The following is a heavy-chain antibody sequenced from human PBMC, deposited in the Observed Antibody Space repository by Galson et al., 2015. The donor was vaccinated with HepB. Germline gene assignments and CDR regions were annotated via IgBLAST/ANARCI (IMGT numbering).Heavy chain of an antibody. CDR1: GYSFTSYW. CDR2: IDPSDSYT. J-gene: IGHJ6*02. V-gene: IGHV5-10-1*01. CDR3: AITMVRGAAVYYYYGMDV. Sequence: QSGAEVKKPGESLRISCKGSGYSFTSYWISWVRQMPGKGLEWMGRIDPSDSYTNYSPSFQGHVTISADKSISTAYLQWSSLKASDTAMYYCAITMVRGAAVYYYYGMDVWGQGTTVTVSS. D-gene: IGHD3-10*01.